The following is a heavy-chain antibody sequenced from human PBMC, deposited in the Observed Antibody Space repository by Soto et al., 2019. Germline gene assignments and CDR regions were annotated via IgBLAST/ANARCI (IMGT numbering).Heavy chain of an antibody. J-gene: IGHJ5*01. CDR1: GGTFSSYA. Sequence: QVQLVQSGAEVKKPGSSVKVSCKASGGTFSSYAISWVRQAPGQGLEWMGGIIPIFGTANYAQKFQGRVTMTADRSTRIADMELGSLRSEATAVYYCARGDFWSGLNWFDSCGQGTLVTVSS. CDR2: IIPIFGTA. CDR3: ARGDFWSGLNWFDS. V-gene: IGHV1-69*01. D-gene: IGHD3-3*01.